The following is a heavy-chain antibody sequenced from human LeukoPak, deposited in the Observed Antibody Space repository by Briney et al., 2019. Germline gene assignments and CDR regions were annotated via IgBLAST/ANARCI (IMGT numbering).Heavy chain of an antibody. CDR2: IYYSGST. D-gene: IGHD3-22*01. J-gene: IGHJ5*02. CDR1: GGSISSYY. CDR3: ARGYYYDSSGSVLWFDP. Sequence: PSETLSLTCTVSGGSISSYYWSWIRQPPGQGLEWMGYIYYSGSTNYNPSLKSRVTISVDTSKNQFSLKLSSVTAADTAVYYCARGYYYDSSGSVLWFDPWGQGTLVTVSS. V-gene: IGHV4-59*01.